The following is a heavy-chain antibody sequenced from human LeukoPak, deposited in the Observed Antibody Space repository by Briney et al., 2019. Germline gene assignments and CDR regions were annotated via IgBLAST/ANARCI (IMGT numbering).Heavy chain of an antibody. Sequence: SETLSLTCTVSGGSISSYYWSWIRQPPGKGLEWIGYIYYSGSTNYNPSLKSRVTISVDTSKNQFSLKLSSVTAADTAVYYCARHDLVVPAAPFDYWGQGTLVTVSS. CDR1: GGSISSYY. D-gene: IGHD2-2*01. CDR3: ARHDLVVPAAPFDY. J-gene: IGHJ4*02. V-gene: IGHV4-59*08. CDR2: IYYSGST.